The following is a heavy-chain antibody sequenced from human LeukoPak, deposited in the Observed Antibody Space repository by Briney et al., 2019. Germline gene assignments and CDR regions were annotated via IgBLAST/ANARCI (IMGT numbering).Heavy chain of an antibody. CDR1: GLTFSSYA. D-gene: IGHD6-19*01. CDR3: AKGQWPLISGNWFDP. V-gene: IGHV3-23*01. Sequence: PGGSLRLSCAASGLTFSSYAMNWVRQAPGKGLEWVSAISGSGTNTYYADSVKGRFTISRDNSKNTLYLQMNSLRAEDTAVYYCAKGQWPLISGNWFDPWGQGTLVTVSS. CDR2: ISGSGTNT. J-gene: IGHJ5*02.